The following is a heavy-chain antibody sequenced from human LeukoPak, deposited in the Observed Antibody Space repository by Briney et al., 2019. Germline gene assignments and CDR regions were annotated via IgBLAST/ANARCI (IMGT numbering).Heavy chain of an antibody. CDR2: IKSKTDDGTS. Sequence: GGSLRLSCAASGFSFNTAWMSWVRQTPGKGLEWLCRIKSKTDDGTSEYAAHVKGRFIISRDDSKNMLSLEMRSLSTEDTGVYYCTTRGIAVSGLGYWGRGTPVVVPS. V-gene: IGHV3-15*01. D-gene: IGHD6-19*01. J-gene: IGHJ4*02. CDR1: GFSFNTAW. CDR3: TTRGIAVSGLGY.